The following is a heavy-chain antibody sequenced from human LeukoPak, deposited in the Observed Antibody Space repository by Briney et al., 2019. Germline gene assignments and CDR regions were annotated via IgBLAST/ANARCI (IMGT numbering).Heavy chain of an antibody. CDR1: GFTVSSNY. D-gene: IGHD5-18*01. V-gene: IGHV3-53*01. J-gene: IGHJ4*02. CDR3: ARGSAMVFDY. CDR2: IYSGGST. Sequence: GGSLRLSCAVSGFTVSSNYMSWVRQAPGKGLEWVSVIYSGGSTYYADSVKGRFTISRDNSKNTLYLQMNSLRAEDTAVYYCARGSAMVFDYWGQGTLVTVSS.